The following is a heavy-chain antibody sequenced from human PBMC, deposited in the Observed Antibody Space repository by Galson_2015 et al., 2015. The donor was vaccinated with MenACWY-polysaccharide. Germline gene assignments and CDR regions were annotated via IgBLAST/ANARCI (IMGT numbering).Heavy chain of an antibody. CDR1: GGSISDTF. CDR3: TRDNNSYGDY. V-gene: IGHV4-59*01. J-gene: IGHJ4*02. D-gene: IGHD1-26*01. Sequence: SETLSLTCTVSGGSISDTFWSWIRQPPGKGLEWIGYAHYSGNTNYSPSLKSRVTMSVDTSKNQFSLNLSSVTAADTAVYYCTRDNNSYGDYWGQGTLVTVSS. CDR2: AHYSGNT.